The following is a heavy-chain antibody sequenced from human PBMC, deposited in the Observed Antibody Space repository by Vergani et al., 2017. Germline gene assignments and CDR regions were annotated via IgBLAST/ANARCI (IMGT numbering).Heavy chain of an antibody. CDR1: GFTFDDYS. CDR3: AKDSDSSSWDVIDY. D-gene: IGHD6-13*01. Sequence: EVQLVESGGVVVQPGGSLRLSCAASGFTFDDYSMHWVRQAPGKGLEWVSLISWDGGSTYYADSVKGRFTISRDNSRNSLYLQMNSLRTEDTALYYCAKDSDSSSWDVIDYWGQGTLVTVSS. CDR2: ISWDGGST. V-gene: IGHV3-43*01. J-gene: IGHJ4*02.